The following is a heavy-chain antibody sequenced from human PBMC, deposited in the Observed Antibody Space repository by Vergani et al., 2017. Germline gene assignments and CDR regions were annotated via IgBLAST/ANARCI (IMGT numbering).Heavy chain of an antibody. D-gene: IGHD3-10*01. J-gene: IGHJ6*02. V-gene: IGHV1-8*01. CDR1: GYTFTSYD. Sequence: QVQLVQSGAEVKKPGASVKVSCKASGYTFTSYDINWVRQATGQGLEWMGWMNPNSGNTGYAQKFQGRVTMTRNTSISTAYMELSSLRSEDTAVYYCARDVPLPPPMVRGVSEYYYGMDVWGQGTTVTVSS. CDR3: ARDVPLPPPMVRGVSEYYYGMDV. CDR2: MNPNSGNT.